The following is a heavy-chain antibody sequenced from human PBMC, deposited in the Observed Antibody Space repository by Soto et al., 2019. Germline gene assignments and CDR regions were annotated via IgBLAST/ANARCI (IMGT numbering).Heavy chain of an antibody. CDR3: ARDRGNDSVFDI. V-gene: IGHV3-53*01. CDR1: GVTVSKNY. J-gene: IGHJ3*02. CDR2: IYSNGQS. D-gene: IGHD3-10*01. Sequence: GGSLRLSCAASGVTVSKNYMSWVRQASGKGLEWVSVIYSNGQSYYADSVKGRFTISRDNSKNMLYLEMNSLRVEDTAMDYCARDRGNDSVFDIWGQGTMVTVSS.